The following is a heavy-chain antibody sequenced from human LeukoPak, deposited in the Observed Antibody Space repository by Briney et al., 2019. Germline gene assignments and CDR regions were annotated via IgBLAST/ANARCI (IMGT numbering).Heavy chain of an antibody. V-gene: IGHV3-30-3*01. J-gene: IGHJ4*02. Sequence: GRSLRLSCAASGFTFSSYAMHWVRQAPGKGLEWVAVISYDGSNKYYADSVKGRFTISRDNSKNTLYLQMNSLRAEDTAVYYCARSRGDYDSSGYFYYFDYWGQGTLVTVSS. CDR1: GFTFSSYA. CDR3: ARSRGDYDSSGYFYYFDY. D-gene: IGHD3-22*01. CDR2: ISYDGSNK.